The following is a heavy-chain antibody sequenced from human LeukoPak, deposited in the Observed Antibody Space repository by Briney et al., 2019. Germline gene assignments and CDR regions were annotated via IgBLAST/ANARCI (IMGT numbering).Heavy chain of an antibody. V-gene: IGHV1-69*05. Sequence: SVKVSCKASGGTFSSYAISWVRQAPGQGLEWMGGIIPIFGAANYAQKFQGRVTITTDESTSTAYMELSSLRSEDTAVYYCARVGLRLGELSSLPIYYFDYWGQGTLVTVSS. J-gene: IGHJ4*02. CDR1: GGTFSSYA. D-gene: IGHD3-16*02. CDR3: ARVGLRLGELSSLPIYYFDY. CDR2: IIPIFGAA.